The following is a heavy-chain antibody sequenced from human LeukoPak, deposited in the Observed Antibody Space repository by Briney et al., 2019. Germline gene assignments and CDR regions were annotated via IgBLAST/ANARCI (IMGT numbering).Heavy chain of an antibody. V-gene: IGHV4-59*12. J-gene: IGHJ4*02. Sequence: SETLSLTCTVSGGSISSYYWSWIRQPPGKGLEWIGYIYYSGSTNYNPSLKSRVTISVDTSKNQFSLKLSSVTAADTAVYYCARAMAGTFKTSYWGQGTLVTVSS. CDR2: IYYSGST. CDR1: GGSISSYY. D-gene: IGHD6-19*01. CDR3: ARAMAGTFKTSY.